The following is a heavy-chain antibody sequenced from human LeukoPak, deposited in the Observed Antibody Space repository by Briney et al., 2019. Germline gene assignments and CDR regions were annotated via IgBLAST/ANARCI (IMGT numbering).Heavy chain of an antibody. V-gene: IGHV4-34*01. Sequence: SETLSLTCAVYGGSFSGYYWSWIRQPPGKGLEWIGSIYYSGSTYYNPSLKSRVTISVDTSKNQFSLKLSSVTAADTAVYYCARDTYYYDSSGYYGDLDYWGQGTLVTVSS. CDR2: IYYSGST. CDR3: ARDTYYYDSSGYYGDLDY. CDR1: GGSFSGYY. D-gene: IGHD3-22*01. J-gene: IGHJ4*02.